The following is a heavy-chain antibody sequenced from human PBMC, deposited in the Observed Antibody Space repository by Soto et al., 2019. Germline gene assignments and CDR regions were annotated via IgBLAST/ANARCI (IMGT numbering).Heavy chain of an antibody. V-gene: IGHV3-7*05. D-gene: IGHD6-13*01. Sequence: EVHLEESGGDLVQPGGSLRLSCAASGFTLSAYCMTWVRQAPGKGLEWVANINRDGSKKSYLDSVRGRFTISRDTVGNSLYLQMDSLRADATALDDGARDVSPGSSSLSIDAFEIWGQGTMVTVSS. CDR3: ARDVSPGSSSLSIDAFEI. CDR1: GFTLSAYC. CDR2: INRDGSKK. J-gene: IGHJ3*02.